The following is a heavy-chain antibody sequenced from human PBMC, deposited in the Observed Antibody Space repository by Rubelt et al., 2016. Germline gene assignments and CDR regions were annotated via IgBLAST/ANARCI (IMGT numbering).Heavy chain of an antibody. D-gene: IGHD6-6*01. CDR1: GFTFSSYA. Sequence: EVHLLESGGGLVQPGGSLRLSCAASGFTFSSYAMSWVRQATGKGLEWVSAISGPGDTTYYADSVRSRFHISKDTSKNTPDLQIDSLTTADTAVYYGAKVSGLVDPFENWGQGTLVTVSS. CDR3: AKVSGLVDPFEN. J-gene: IGHJ4*02. CDR2: ISGPGDTT. V-gene: IGHV3-23*01.